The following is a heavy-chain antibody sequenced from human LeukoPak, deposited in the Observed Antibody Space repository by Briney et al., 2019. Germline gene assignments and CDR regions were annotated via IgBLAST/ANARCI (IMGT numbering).Heavy chain of an antibody. J-gene: IGHJ4*02. CDR2: IYYSGST. D-gene: IGHD3-16*01. Sequence: SETLSLTCTVSGGSISSSSYYWGWIRQPPGKGLEWIGSIYYSGSTYYNPSLKSRVTISVDTSKNQFSLKLSPVTAADTAVYYCARQFMRSHLDYWGQGTLVTVSS. CDR3: ARQFMRSHLDY. V-gene: IGHV4-39*01. CDR1: GGSISSSSYY.